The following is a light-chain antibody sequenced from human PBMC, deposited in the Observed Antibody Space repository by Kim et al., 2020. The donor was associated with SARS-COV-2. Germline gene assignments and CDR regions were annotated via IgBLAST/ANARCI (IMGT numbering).Light chain of an antibody. CDR1: QSVSCSY. V-gene: IGKV3-20*01. Sequence: SPGERATLSCRSSQSVSCSYVALYQQKTGEAPRLLIYCASSRATGRPDRFSGSGSGTDFTFTISRLEAEDFAVYYCQQYGSSPPYTFGQGTKLEI. CDR3: QQYGSSPPYT. J-gene: IGKJ2*01. CDR2: CAS.